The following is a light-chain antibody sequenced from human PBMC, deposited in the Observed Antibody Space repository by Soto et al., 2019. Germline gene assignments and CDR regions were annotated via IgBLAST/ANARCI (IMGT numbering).Light chain of an antibody. CDR3: QQRHNWPA. V-gene: IGKV3-11*01. Sequence: DIVLTQSPDTLSLSPGERATLSCRDSQDIGTFLAWYQHKPGQAPRLLFYDSSHRATGIAGRFSGSGSGTDFTLSISDREGEEFAVYSCQQRHNWPACGQGTRLESK. CDR2: DSS. J-gene: IGKJ2*01. CDR1: QDIGTF.